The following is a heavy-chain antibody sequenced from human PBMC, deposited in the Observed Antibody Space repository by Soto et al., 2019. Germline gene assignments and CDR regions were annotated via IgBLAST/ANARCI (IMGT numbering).Heavy chain of an antibody. D-gene: IGHD6-6*01. V-gene: IGHV1-18*01. CDR3: GTGGVSVAALKDKDDLKI. CDR2: ISPYGYT. CDR1: GYSFTSYG. Sequence: ASVKVSCKASGYSFTSYGINWVRQAPGQGLEWMGWISPYGYTNYAQRIQGRFTMTTDRSTTTAYLELGRLRSEDTAVYYCGTGGVSVAALKDKDDLKIWDQGKMV. J-gene: IGHJ3*01.